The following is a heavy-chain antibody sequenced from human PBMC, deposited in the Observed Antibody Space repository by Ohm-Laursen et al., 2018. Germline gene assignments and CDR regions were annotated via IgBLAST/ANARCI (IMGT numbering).Heavy chain of an antibody. V-gene: IGHV3-23*01. Sequence: SLRLSCTASGFTFSSHAMSWVRQAPGQGLEWVSGISGSGGSTYYADSVKGRFTISRDNSKNTLYLQMNSLRAEDTAVYYCARESRCSGVHCDFDYWGQGTLVTVSS. CDR2: ISGSGGST. D-gene: IGHD2-15*01. CDR1: GFTFSSHA. CDR3: ARESRCSGVHCDFDY. J-gene: IGHJ4*02.